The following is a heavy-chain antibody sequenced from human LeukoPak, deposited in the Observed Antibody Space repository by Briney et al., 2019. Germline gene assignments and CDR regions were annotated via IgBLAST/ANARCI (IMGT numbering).Heavy chain of an antibody. V-gene: IGHV6-1*01. D-gene: IGHD2-8*01. J-gene: IGHJ6*03. Sequence: SQTLSLTCVISGDSVSSNSAAWNWIRQSPSRGLEWLGRTYYRSKWYNDYAVSVKSRIIIIPDTSKNQFSLQLNSVTPEDTAVYYCARMVDYYYYTDVWGKGITVTVSS. CDR1: GDSVSSNSAA. CDR2: TYYRSKWYN. CDR3: ARMVDYYYYTDV.